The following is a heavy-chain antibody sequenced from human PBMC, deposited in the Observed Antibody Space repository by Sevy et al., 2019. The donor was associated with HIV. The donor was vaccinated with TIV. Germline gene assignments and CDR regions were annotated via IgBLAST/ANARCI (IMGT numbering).Heavy chain of an antibody. CDR2: INHSGST. J-gene: IGHJ5*02. CDR1: GGSFSGYY. V-gene: IGHV4-34*01. D-gene: IGHD3-10*01. Sequence: SETLSLTCAVYGGSFSGYYWSWIRQPPGKGLEWIGEINHSGSTNYNPSLKSRVTISVDTSKNQFSLKLSSVTAADTAVYYCARCTYYYGSGSYPNWFDPWGQGTLVTVSS. CDR3: ARCTYYYGSGSYPNWFDP.